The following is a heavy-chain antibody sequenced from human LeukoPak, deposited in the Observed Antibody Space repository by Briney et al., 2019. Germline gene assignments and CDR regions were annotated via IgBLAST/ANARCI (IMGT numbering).Heavy chain of an antibody. CDR1: GFTFSTYW. Sequence: GGSLRLSCAASGFTFSTYWMAWVRQAPGKGLEWVANIKGDESAKHQADSVKGRFTISRDNAQNSVYLQMSNLRGEDTAVYYCARNVGGSLDYWGQGTLVTVSS. V-gene: IGHV3-7*01. D-gene: IGHD3-16*01. J-gene: IGHJ4*02. CDR2: IKGDESAK. CDR3: ARNVGGSLDY.